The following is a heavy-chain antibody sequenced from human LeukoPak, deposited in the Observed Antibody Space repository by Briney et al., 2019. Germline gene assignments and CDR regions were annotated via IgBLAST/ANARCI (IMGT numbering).Heavy chain of an antibody. Sequence: GGSLRLSCAASGFPFRSYGMHWVRQAPGKGLEWVSFISYDGANKYYADSVKGRFTISRDNSKNTLYVQMNSLRGDDTGMYFCAKDGSSSNYYYGLDVWGQGTTVTVSS. CDR3: AKDGSSSNYYYGLDV. CDR1: GFPFRSYG. CDR2: ISYDGANK. D-gene: IGHD6-13*01. V-gene: IGHV3-30*02. J-gene: IGHJ6*02.